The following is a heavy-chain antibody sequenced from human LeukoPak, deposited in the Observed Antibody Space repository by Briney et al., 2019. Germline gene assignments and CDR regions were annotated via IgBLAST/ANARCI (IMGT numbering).Heavy chain of an antibody. CDR1: GGSISSYY. D-gene: IGHD7-27*01. Sequence: PSETLSLTCTVSGGSISSYYWSWIRQPPGKGLEWIGYIYYSGSTNYNPSLKSRVTISVDTSKNQFSLKLSSVTAADTAVYYCAREGMKAGDVFDYWGQGTLVTVSS. V-gene: IGHV4-59*01. CDR3: AREGMKAGDVFDY. CDR2: IYYSGST. J-gene: IGHJ4*02.